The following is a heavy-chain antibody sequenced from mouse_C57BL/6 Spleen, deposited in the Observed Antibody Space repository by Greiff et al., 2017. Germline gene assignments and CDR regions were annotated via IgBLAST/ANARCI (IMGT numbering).Heavy chain of an antibody. D-gene: IGHD1-1*01. CDR2: IDPSDSYT. CDR1: GYTFTSYW. V-gene: IGHV1-69*01. CDR3: ARWGFTTVVATNY. Sequence: QVQLQQPGAELVMPGASVKLSCMASGYTFTSYWMHWVKQRPGQGLEWIGEIDPSDSYTNYNQKFKGKSTLTVDKSSSTAYMQLSSLTSEDSAVYYCARWGFTTVVATNYWGQGTTLTVSS. J-gene: IGHJ2*01.